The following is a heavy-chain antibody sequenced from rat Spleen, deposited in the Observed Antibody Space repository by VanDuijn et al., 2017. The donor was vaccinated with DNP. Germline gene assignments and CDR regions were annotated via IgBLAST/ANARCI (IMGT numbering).Heavy chain of an antibody. CDR3: ASWSPIAPISTSNY. Sequence: EVQLVESGGGLVQPGRSLKLSCAASGFTFSDYNMAWVRQAPKKGLEWVATIIYDGSGTYYGDSVKGRFTISRDNEENTVYLQMNSLRSDDTATYYCASWSPIAPISTSNYWGQGVMVTVSS. D-gene: IGHD1-2*01. V-gene: IGHV5-7*01. CDR1: GFTFSDYN. CDR2: IIYDGSGT. J-gene: IGHJ2*01.